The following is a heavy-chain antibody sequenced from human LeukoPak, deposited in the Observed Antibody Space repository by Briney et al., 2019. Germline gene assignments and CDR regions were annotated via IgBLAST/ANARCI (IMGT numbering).Heavy chain of an antibody. D-gene: IGHD5-12*01. V-gene: IGHV4-34*01. CDR3: ARTGGYIFRASKDYYYMDV. CDR1: GGSFSGYY. Sequence: SETLSLTCAVYGGSFSGYYWSWIRPPPGKGLEWIGEINHSGSTNYNPSLKSRVTISVDTSKNQFSLKLSSVTAADTAVYYCARTGGYIFRASKDYYYMDVWGKGTTVTVSS. CDR2: INHSGST. J-gene: IGHJ6*03.